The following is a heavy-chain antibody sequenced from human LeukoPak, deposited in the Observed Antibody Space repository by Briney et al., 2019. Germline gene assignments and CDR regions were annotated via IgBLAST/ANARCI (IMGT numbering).Heavy chain of an antibody. CDR2: IIPIFGIA. Sequence: GASVTVPYKASGGTFSNYAISWLRRAPGQGLDWMGWIIPIFGIANYAQKFQGRVTITADKSTSTAYMELSSLRSEDTAVYYCASSYYYDSSGYYEVDYWGQGTLVTVSS. V-gene: IGHV1-69*10. J-gene: IGHJ4*02. CDR1: GGTFSNYA. D-gene: IGHD3-22*01. CDR3: ASSYYYDSSGYYEVDY.